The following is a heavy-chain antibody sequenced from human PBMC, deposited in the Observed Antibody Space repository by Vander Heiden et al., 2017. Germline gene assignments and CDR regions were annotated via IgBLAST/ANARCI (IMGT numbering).Heavy chain of an antibody. CDR3: AGGNGVVSNGWFHFDY. D-gene: IGHD6-19*01. CDR1: GYTLTSYS. V-gene: IGHV1-46*01. CDR2: MNPGGGST. Sequence: QVHLVQSGAEVKKPGASVKDSCTKSGYTLTSYSMHWMRQAPGQGLEWMGIMNPGGGSTTYAQKFQGRVTMTRDTSTSTVYMELSGLRSEDTAVYYCAGGNGVVSNGWFHFDYWGQGTLVTVSS. J-gene: IGHJ4*02.